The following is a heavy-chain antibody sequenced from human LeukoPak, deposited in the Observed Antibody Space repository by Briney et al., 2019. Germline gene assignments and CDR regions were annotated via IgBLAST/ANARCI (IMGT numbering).Heavy chain of an antibody. CDR1: GYSISSGYY. V-gene: IGHV4-38-2*01. D-gene: IGHD2-21*01. J-gene: IGHJ4*02. Sequence: SETLSLTCAVSGYSISSGYYWGWIRQPPGKGVEWIGSIYHSGSTYYNPSLKSRVTISVDTSKNQFSLKLSSVTAADTAVYYCARIFPVVDGYWGQGTLVTVSS. CDR3: ARIFPVVDGY. CDR2: IYHSGST.